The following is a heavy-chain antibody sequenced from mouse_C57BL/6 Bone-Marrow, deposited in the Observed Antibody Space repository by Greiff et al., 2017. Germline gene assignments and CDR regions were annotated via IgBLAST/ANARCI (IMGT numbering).Heavy chain of an antibody. Sequence: VQLQQSGAELVRPGASVKLSCKASGYTFTDYYINWVKQRPGQGLEWIARIYPGSGNTYYNEKFKGKATLTAEKSSSTAYMQLSSLTSEDSAVYFCARSVQLRLDYWGQGTTLTVSS. CDR1: GYTFTDYY. CDR2: IYPGSGNT. D-gene: IGHD3-2*02. J-gene: IGHJ2*01. V-gene: IGHV1-76*01. CDR3: ARSVQLRLDY.